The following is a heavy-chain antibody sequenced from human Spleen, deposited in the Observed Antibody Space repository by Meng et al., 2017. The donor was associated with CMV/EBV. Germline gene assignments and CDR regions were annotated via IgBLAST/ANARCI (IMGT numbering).Heavy chain of an antibody. V-gene: IGHV1-2*02. J-gene: IGHJ3*02. CDR1: GYTFATYC. CDR3: ARLGDSRI. CDR2: INPNSGGT. Sequence: ASVKVSCKASGYTFATYCIHWVRQAPGQGLEWMGWINPNSGGTNYAQKVQGRVTMTRDTSISTAYMELSRLRSDDTAVYYCARLGDSRIWGQGTMVTVSS. D-gene: IGHD3-22*01.